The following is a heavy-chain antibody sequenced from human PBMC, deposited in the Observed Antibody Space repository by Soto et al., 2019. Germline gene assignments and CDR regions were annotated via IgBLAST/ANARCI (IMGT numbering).Heavy chain of an antibody. CDR3: ARVLLPQVSTMRGMAG. Sequence: GESLKNPKNAAEYNSTHKGIPWLIQTPGYGLEWLGVIYPLDSYTKYSPSFEGQVTLSVDKSVNAASLLLNSLKASDTAIYFCARVLLPQVSTMRGMAGWGQGPTVPVSS. CDR2: IYPLDSYT. D-gene: IGHD3-10*01. J-gene: IGHJ6*02. CDR1: EYNSTHKG. V-gene: IGHV5-51*01.